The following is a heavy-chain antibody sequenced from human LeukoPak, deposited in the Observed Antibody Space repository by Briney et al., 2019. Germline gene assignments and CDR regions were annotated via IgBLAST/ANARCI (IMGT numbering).Heavy chain of an antibody. CDR2: IYSGGST. D-gene: IGHD3-22*01. Sequence: PGGSLRLSCVASGFTVSTNYMSWVRQAPGKGLEWVSFIYSGGSTYYADSVKGRFTISRDNSKNTLYLQMNSLRAEDTAVYYCARRYYYDSSGYCLDYWGQGTLVTVSS. J-gene: IGHJ4*02. CDR3: ARRYYYDSSGYCLDY. V-gene: IGHV3-66*01. CDR1: GFTVSTNY.